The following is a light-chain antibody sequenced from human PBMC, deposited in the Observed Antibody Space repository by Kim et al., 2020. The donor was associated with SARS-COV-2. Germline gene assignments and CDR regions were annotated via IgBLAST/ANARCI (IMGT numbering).Light chain of an antibody. CDR3: QTWGMGGTGMV. CDR1: SGHSNYA. CDR2: VNSDGSH. Sequence: QLVLTQSPSASASLGASVKLTCTLSSGHSNYAIAWHQQQPETGPRFLMKVNSDGSHRKGDGIPDRFSGSSSGAERSLTISSLQSEDEADYYCQTWGMGGTGMVFGGGTQLTVL. V-gene: IGLV4-69*01. J-gene: IGLJ3*02.